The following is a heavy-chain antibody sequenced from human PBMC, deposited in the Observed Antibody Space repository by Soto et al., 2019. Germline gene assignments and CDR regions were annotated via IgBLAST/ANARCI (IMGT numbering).Heavy chain of an antibody. J-gene: IGHJ6*02. CDR3: ARQDVDYGYGMDV. Sequence: GESLKISCKGSGYSFAHYWIVLVRQMHGRGLEWMGIIYPADSDTRYSPSFEGQVTMSVDKSINTAYLQWSSLKASDTAMYYCARQDVDYGYGMDVWGQGTTVTVSS. CDR1: GYSFAHYW. V-gene: IGHV5-51*01. CDR2: IYPADSDT. D-gene: IGHD3-16*01.